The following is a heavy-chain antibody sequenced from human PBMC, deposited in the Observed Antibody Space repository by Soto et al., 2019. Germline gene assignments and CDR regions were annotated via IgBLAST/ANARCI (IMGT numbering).Heavy chain of an antibody. J-gene: IGHJ6*03. CDR1: GDSVSSNSAA. CDR2: TYYRSKWYN. D-gene: IGHD6-13*01. V-gene: IGHV6-1*01. Sequence: PSQTLSLTCAISGDSVSSNSAAWNWIRQSPSRGLEWLGRTYYRSKWYNDYAVSVKSRITINPDTSKNQFSLQLNSVTPEDTAVYYCARAEGVAAAGTGDYYYYYFMDVWGKGTTVTVSS. CDR3: ARAEGVAAAGTGDYYYYYFMDV.